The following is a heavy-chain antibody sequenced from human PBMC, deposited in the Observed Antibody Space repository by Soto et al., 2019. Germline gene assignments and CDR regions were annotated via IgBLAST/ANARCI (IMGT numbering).Heavy chain of an antibody. CDR2: IYYSGST. CDR3: ARHAVHSSDFTYY. D-gene: IGHD6-19*01. V-gene: IGHV4-61*08. CDR1: GDSISSGDYY. Sequence: SETLSLTCTVSGDSISSGDYYWSWIRQPPGKGLEWIGYIYYSGSTNYNPSLKSRVTISVDTSKNQFSLKLSSVTAADTAVYFCARHAVHSSDFTYYWGRGTLVTVSS. J-gene: IGHJ4*02.